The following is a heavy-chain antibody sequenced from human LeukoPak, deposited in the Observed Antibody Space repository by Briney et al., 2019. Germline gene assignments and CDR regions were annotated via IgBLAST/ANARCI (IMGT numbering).Heavy chain of an antibody. V-gene: IGHV4-4*07. CDR1: GGSISSYY. D-gene: IGHD6-13*01. CDR2: IYTSENT. Sequence: PSETLSLTCTVSGGSISSYYWSWIRQPAGKGLEWIGRIYTSENTNYNPSLKSRVTMSVDTSKNQFSLKVNSVTAADAAVYYCARGPGQLTSECFDSWGQGILVTVSS. J-gene: IGHJ5*01. CDR3: ARGPGQLTSECFDS.